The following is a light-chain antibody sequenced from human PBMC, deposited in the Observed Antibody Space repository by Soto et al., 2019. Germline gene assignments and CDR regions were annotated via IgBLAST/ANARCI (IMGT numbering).Light chain of an antibody. V-gene: IGLV2-14*01. CDR1: SSDVGGYNY. J-gene: IGLJ1*01. Sequence: QSVLTQPASVSGSPGQSITISCTGTSSDVGGYNYVSWYQQHPGKAPKLMIYDVSNRPSGVCNRFSGSKSGNTASLTISGLQAEDEADYYCSSYTSSSTLSYVFGTGTKVTV. CDR2: DVS. CDR3: SSYTSSSTLSYV.